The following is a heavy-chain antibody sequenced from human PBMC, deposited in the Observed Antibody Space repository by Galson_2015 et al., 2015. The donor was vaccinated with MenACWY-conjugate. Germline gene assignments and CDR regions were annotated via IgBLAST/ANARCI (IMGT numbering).Heavy chain of an antibody. CDR2: VSYDASSR. Sequence: SLRLSCAASGLSFSSYTFYWVRQSPGKGLEWVAVVSYDASSRYYRDSVQGRFTISRDNSKNTVSLEMSSLGPEDSAVYYCVRAEGWLRSAFDLWGQGTMVTVSP. CDR3: VRAEGWLRSAFDL. D-gene: IGHD5-12*01. J-gene: IGHJ3*01. V-gene: IGHV3-30*10. CDR1: GLSFSSYT.